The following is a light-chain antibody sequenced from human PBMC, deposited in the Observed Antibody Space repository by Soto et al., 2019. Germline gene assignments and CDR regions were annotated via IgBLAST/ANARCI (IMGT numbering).Light chain of an antibody. V-gene: IGLV2-14*01. J-gene: IGLJ1*01. CDR3: NSYTSRNTLV. CDR1: SSDVGGYEF. CDR2: EVS. Sequence: QSVLTQPASVSGSPGQSIAISCTGTSSDVGGYEFVSWYQQHPGKAPKLLIYEVSNRPLGVSDRFSGSKSGTTASLTISGLQAEDEADYYCNSYTSRNTLVFGTGTKVTVL.